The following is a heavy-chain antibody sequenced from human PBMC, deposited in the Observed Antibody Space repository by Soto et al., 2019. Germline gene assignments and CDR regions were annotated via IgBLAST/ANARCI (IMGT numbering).Heavy chain of an antibody. Sequence: QVQLVQSGAEVKKPGSSVKVSCKASGGTFSSYAISWVRQAPGLGLEWMGGIIPIFGTANYAQKFQGRVTITADESTSTAYMELSSLRSVDTAVYYCASRYCSSTSCRLYYYYYYGMDVWGQGTTVTVSS. CDR3: ASRYCSSTSCRLYYYYYYGMDV. V-gene: IGHV1-69*01. D-gene: IGHD2-2*01. CDR1: GGTFSSYA. CDR2: IIPIFGTA. J-gene: IGHJ6*02.